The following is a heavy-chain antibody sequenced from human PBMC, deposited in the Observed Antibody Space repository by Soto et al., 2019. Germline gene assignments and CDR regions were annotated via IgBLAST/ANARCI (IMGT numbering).Heavy chain of an antibody. V-gene: IGHV1-46*01. CDR2: IKPSGGST. J-gene: IGHJ4*02. Sequence: QVQLVQSGAEVKKPGASVKVSCKASGYTFTSYYMHWVRQAPGQGLEWMGIIKPSGGSTSYAQKFQGRVTMIRDTSTSTVYMELSSLRSEDTAVYYCAGSVNQLLSSYFDYWGQGTLVTVSS. CDR1: GYTFTSYY. D-gene: IGHD2-2*01. CDR3: AGSVNQLLSSYFDY.